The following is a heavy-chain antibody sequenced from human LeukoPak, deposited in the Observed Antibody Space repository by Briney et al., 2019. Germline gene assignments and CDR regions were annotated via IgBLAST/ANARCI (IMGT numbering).Heavy chain of an antibody. CDR3: AGFGAGSYY. CDR2: IYTSGSTDST. CDR1: GGSISSSY. V-gene: IGHV4-4*07. J-gene: IGHJ4*02. Sequence: SETLSLTCTVSGGSISSSYCSWIRQSAGKGLEWIGRIYTSGSTDSTDFNPSLKSRVTMSVDTSKNQFSLKLGSVTAADTAVYYCAGFGAGSYYWGQGALVTVSS. D-gene: IGHD3-10*01.